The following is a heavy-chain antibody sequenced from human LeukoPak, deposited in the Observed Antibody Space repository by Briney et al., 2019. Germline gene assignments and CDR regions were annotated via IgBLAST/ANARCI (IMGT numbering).Heavy chain of an antibody. Sequence: AGKSLRLSCAASGFTSNSYGMHWVRQAPGKGLEWVAVISYDGSKKDYADSVKGRFTISRDNSKNAVYLQMNSLRAEDTAVYYCVKDQQLLPPYYYGMDGWGQGATVTVTS. D-gene: IGHD6-13*01. CDR2: ISYDGSKK. CDR1: GFTSNSYG. J-gene: IGHJ6*02. V-gene: IGHV3-30*18. CDR3: VKDQQLLPPYYYGMDG.